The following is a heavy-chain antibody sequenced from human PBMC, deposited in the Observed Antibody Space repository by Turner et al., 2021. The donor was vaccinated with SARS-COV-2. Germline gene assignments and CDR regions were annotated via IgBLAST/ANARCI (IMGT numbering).Heavy chain of an antibody. J-gene: IGHJ3*02. Sequence: EVQLVESGGGLVQPGGSLRLSCAASGFTFSSYDVHWVRQGTGKGLEWVSGIGTGGDPYYPGSVKGRFTISRENAKNSLYLQMNSLRAGDTAVYYCARGRGYCSSTSCYTNDAFDIWGQGTMVTISS. CDR2: IGTGGDP. D-gene: IGHD2-2*02. CDR3: ARGRGYCSSTSCYTNDAFDI. CDR1: GFTFSSYD. V-gene: IGHV3-13*05.